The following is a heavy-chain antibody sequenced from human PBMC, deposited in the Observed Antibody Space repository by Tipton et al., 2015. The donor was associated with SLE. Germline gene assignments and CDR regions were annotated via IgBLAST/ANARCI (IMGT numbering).Heavy chain of an antibody. Sequence: QLVQSGVEVKKPGASVKVSCKASGYTFIHKGISWVRQAPGPGLEFMGWISVYNGYTNYAQKFQGRVTLTTDTSTSTAYMELRSLRSYESAIYFCVGLVVRGIHCWGHGSRFIGSS. CDR1: GYTFIHKG. D-gene: IGHD2-21*01. V-gene: IGHV1-18*01. J-gene: IGHJ1*01. CDR2: ISVYNGYT. CDR3: VGLVVRGIHC.